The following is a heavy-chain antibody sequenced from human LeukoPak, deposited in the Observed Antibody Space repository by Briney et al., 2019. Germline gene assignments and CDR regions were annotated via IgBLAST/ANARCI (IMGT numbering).Heavy chain of an antibody. CDR1: GGALSSSSYY. D-gene: IGHD4-11*01. Sequence: LGTPSLTCTVSGGALSSSSYYWGWIPPPPGEGLEWIWSMYYSGRTHYNPSPKSRATISVDTPQKQFSLKLSSVTAADTGVYYCAREGGQYSLWYFELWGRGTLVTDSS. CDR2: MYYSGRT. J-gene: IGHJ2*01. CDR3: AREGGQYSLWYFEL. V-gene: IGHV4-39*02.